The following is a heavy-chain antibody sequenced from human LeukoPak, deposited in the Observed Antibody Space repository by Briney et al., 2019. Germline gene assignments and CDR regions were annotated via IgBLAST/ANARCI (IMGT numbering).Heavy chain of an antibody. V-gene: IGHV3-23*01. CDR1: GFTFSSYA. D-gene: IGHD3-3*01. Sequence: PGGSLRLSCAASGFTFSSYAMSWVLQAPGKGLEWVSAISGSGGSTYYADSVKGRFTISRDNSKNTLYLQMNSLRAEDTAVYYCARDYDFWSGYSDDAFDIWGQGTMVTVSS. CDR3: ARDYDFWSGYSDDAFDI. CDR2: ISGSGGST. J-gene: IGHJ3*02.